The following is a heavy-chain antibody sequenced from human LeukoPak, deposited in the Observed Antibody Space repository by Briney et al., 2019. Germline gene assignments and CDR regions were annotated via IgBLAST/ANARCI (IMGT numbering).Heavy chain of an antibody. CDR3: ARDFLWGRNYYYYMDV. CDR2: IIPIFGTA. Sequence: WASVKVSCKASGGTFSSYAISWVRQAPGQGLEWMGGIIPIFGTANYAQKFQGRVTITANESTSTAYMELSSLRSEDTAVYYCARDFLWGRNYYYYMDVWGKGTTVTVSS. V-gene: IGHV1-69*13. D-gene: IGHD7-27*01. J-gene: IGHJ6*03. CDR1: GGTFSSYA.